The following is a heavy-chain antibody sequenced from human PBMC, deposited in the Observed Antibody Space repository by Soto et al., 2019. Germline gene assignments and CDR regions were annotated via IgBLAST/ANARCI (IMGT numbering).Heavy chain of an antibody. D-gene: IGHD1-20*01. CDR1: GYSISSGFY. Sequence: SETLSLTCAVSGYSISSGFYWGWIRQSPGRGLEWFGNIFHTGFTYYNPSLKSRVTISVDKSKNQISLELASVTAADTAVYYCARGGVYNSNPETWFDTWGQGTQVTVPQ. J-gene: IGHJ5*02. V-gene: IGHV4-38-2*01. CDR3: ARGGVYNSNPETWFDT. CDR2: IFHTGFT.